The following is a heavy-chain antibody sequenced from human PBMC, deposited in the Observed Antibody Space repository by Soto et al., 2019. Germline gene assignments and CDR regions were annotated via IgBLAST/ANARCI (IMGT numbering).Heavy chain of an antibody. Sequence: GGSLRLSCAASGFTFSSYGMHWVRQAPGKGLEWVAVISYDGSNKYYADSVKGRFTISRDNSKNTLYLQMNSLRAEDTAVYYCAKDGSSWINSLLFVKYYFDYWGQGTLVTVSS. CDR2: ISYDGSNK. CDR3: AKDGSSWINSLLFVKYYFDY. V-gene: IGHV3-30*18. J-gene: IGHJ4*02. D-gene: IGHD2-21*01. CDR1: GFTFSSYG.